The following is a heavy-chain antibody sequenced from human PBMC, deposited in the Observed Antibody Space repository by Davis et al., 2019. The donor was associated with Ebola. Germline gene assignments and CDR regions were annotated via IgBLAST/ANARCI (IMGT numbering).Heavy chain of an antibody. Sequence: MPSETLSLTCTVSGGSVSSGSYYWSWIRQPPGKGLEWIGYIYYSGSTNYNPSLKSRVTISVDTSKNQFSLQLNSVTPEDTAVYYCAREGWERSGWYWGHFDYWGQGTLVTVSS. CDR1: GGSVSSGSYY. V-gene: IGHV4-61*01. CDR2: IYYSGST. D-gene: IGHD6-19*01. J-gene: IGHJ4*02. CDR3: AREGWERSGWYWGHFDY.